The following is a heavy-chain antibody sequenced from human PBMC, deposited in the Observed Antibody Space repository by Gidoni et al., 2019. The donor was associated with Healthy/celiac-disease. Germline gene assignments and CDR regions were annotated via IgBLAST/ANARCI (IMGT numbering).Heavy chain of an antibody. J-gene: IGHJ3*02. V-gene: IGHV4-39*07. Sequence: QLQLQESGPGLVKPSETLSLTCTVSGGSISSSSYYWGWIRPPPGKGLEWIGSNYSSGRTYYNPSLKSRVTIAVDTSKNQFSLKLSSVTAADTAVYYCARDKDCGAGLDPCAFDIWGQGTMVTVSS. CDR1: GGSISSSSYY. CDR2: NYSSGRT. D-gene: IGHD2-21*01. CDR3: ARDKDCGAGLDPCAFDI.